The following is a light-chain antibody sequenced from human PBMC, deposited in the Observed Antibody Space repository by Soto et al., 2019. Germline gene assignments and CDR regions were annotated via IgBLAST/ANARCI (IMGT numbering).Light chain of an antibody. CDR3: QPYILYSRT. Sequence: DIQMTQSPSTLSASVGDRVTITCRASQTVNIWLAWYQQKPGKAPNLLIYMASRLHSGVPSRFSGSGSGTEFTLTISALQADDSATYYCQPYILYSRTFGQGTKVEVK. CDR1: QTVNIW. J-gene: IGKJ1*01. CDR2: MAS. V-gene: IGKV1-5*03.